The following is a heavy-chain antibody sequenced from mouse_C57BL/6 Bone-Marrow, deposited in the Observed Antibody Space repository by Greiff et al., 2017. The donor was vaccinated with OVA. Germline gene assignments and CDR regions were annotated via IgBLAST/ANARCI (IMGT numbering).Heavy chain of an antibody. CDR3: AKNSGSTMISYAMDY. D-gene: IGHD2-4*01. CDR2: IWRGGST. J-gene: IGHJ4*01. CDR1: GFSLTSYG. Sequence: QVQLQQSGPGLVQPSQSLSITCTVSGFSLTSYGVHWVRQSPGKGLEWLGVIWRGGSTDYNAAFMSRLSITKDNSKRQVFFKMNSLQADDTAIYYCAKNSGSTMISYAMDYWGQGTSVTVSS. V-gene: IGHV2-5*01.